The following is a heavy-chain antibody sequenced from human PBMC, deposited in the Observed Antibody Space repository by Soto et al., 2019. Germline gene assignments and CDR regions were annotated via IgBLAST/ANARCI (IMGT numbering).Heavy chain of an antibody. D-gene: IGHD1-26*01. CDR1: GFSFNSVW. Sequence: LLVESGGGLVKPGGSLRLSCVGSGFSFNSVWISWVRQAPGKGLEWVGRVKRKSDGGTREYAAPVRGRFFISRDDSKNTAYLEMNSLRAEDTALYYCTTDLTVGVTAWGQGTLVTVSS. V-gene: IGHV3-15*01. J-gene: IGHJ4*02. CDR3: TTDLTVGVTA. CDR2: VKRKSDGGTR.